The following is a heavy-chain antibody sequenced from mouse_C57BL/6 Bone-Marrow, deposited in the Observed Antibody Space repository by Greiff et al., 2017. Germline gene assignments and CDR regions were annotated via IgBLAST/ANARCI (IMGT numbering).Heavy chain of an antibody. CDR1: GYTFTSYW. CDR2: IGPNSGGT. V-gene: IGHV1-72*01. CDR3: ARGDYDSPYYAMDY. Sequence: QVQLQQPGAELVKPGASVKLSCKASGYTFTSYWMHWVKQRPGRGLEWIGRIGPNSGGTKYNEKFKSKATLTVDKPSSTAYMQLSSLTSEDSAVYYCARGDYDSPYYAMDYWGQGTSVTVSS. J-gene: IGHJ4*01. D-gene: IGHD2-4*01.